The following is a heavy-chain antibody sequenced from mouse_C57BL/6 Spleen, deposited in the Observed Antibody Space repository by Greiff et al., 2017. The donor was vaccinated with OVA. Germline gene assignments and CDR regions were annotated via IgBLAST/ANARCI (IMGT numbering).Heavy chain of an antibody. J-gene: IGHJ4*01. CDR1: GFNIKDYY. Sequence: EVQLVESGAELVKPGASVKLSCTASGFNIKDYYMHWVKQRTEQGLEWIGRIDPEDGETKYAPKFQGKATITADTSSNTAYLQLSSLTSEDTAVYYCARGYGSSYDYYAMDYWGQGTSVTVSS. V-gene: IGHV14-2*01. D-gene: IGHD1-1*01. CDR3: ARGYGSSYDYYAMDY. CDR2: IDPEDGET.